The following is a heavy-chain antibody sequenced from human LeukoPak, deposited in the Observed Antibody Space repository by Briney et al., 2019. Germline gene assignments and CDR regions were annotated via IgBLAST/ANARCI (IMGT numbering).Heavy chain of an antibody. V-gene: IGHV1-18*01. CDR2: ISAFNGNT. Sequence: GASVKVSCKASGYIFTSYGVSWVRQAPGQGLEWMGWISAFNGNTNYAQKFRGRVTMTTEASTSTAYMELRSLRSDDTAFYYCARGPGLARSTFFDYWGQGTLVTVST. CDR3: ARGPGLARSTFFDY. J-gene: IGHJ4*02. CDR1: GYIFTSYG. D-gene: IGHD3-16*01.